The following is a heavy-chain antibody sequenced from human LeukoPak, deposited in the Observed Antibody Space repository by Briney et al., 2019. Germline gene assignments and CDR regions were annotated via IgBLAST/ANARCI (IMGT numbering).Heavy chain of an antibody. V-gene: IGHV3-7*01. CDR1: GFIFTDHW. Sequence: GGSLRLSCVASGFIFTDHWMSWVRQAPGKGLDWVANIKEDESAKFYADSVRGGFTLSRDNAKNSVYLEMNNLRVEDTAVYYCARAVDVADYWGRGTLVTVSS. J-gene: IGHJ4*02. D-gene: IGHD3-16*01. CDR2: IKEDESAK. CDR3: ARAVDVADY.